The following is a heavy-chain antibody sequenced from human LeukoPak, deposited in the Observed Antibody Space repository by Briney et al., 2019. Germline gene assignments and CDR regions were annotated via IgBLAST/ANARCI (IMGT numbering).Heavy chain of an antibody. Sequence: GGSLILSCASGFTLSGYNMNWVRQAPGKGLEWVASISASSSFIYYSDSVRGRFTISRDNPKKSLYLQMNNLRVEDTAVYFCAAAPELPGWFDPWGQGTLVTVSS. V-gene: IGHV3-21*01. CDR2: ISASSSFI. J-gene: IGHJ5*02. D-gene: IGHD1-14*01. CDR3: AAAPELPGWFDP. CDR1: GFTLSGYN.